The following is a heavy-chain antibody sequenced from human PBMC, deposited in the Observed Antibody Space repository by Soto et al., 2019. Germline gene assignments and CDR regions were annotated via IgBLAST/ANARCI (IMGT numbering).Heavy chain of an antibody. CDR2: IYATGTT. V-gene: IGHV4-4*07. Sequence: SETLSLTCTVSGASISGFYWSWIRKSAGKGLEWIGRIYATGTTDYNPSLKSRVMMSVDTSKKQFSLKLRSVTAADTAVYYCVRDGTKTLRDWFDPWGQGIPVTVSS. CDR3: VRDGTKTLRDWFDP. J-gene: IGHJ5*02. CDR1: GASISGFY. D-gene: IGHD1-1*01.